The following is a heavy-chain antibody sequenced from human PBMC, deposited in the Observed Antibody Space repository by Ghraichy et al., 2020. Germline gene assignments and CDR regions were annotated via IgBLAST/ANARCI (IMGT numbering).Heavy chain of an antibody. CDR1: GDSYSTHY. CDR2: IYATGST. D-gene: IGHD1-26*01. V-gene: IGHV4-4*09. J-gene: IGHJ4*02. Sequence: SETLSLTCTVSGDSYSTHYWSWIRQPPGKGLEWIGYIYATGSTNYHPSLKSRVTMSVDTSKNQFSLKVNSVTVADTAMYYCARHRDSGSHYSAFDHWGRGTLVTVSS. CDR3: ARHRDSGSHYSAFDH.